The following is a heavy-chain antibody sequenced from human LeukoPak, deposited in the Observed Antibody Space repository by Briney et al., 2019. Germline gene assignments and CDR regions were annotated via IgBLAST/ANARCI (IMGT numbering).Heavy chain of an antibody. V-gene: IGHV3-30*04. CDR2: LSYHGSNK. Sequence: GGSLRLSCAASGFTFSSYAMHWVRQAPGKGLEWVAVLSYHGSNKHYADSVKGRFIISRDSSKSTLYLQMNSLTTEDTAVYYCARGDFRLEMSTTIAFDIWGQGTMVTVSS. D-gene: IGHD1-1*01. CDR1: GFTFSSYA. J-gene: IGHJ3*02. CDR3: ARGDFRLEMSTTIAFDI.